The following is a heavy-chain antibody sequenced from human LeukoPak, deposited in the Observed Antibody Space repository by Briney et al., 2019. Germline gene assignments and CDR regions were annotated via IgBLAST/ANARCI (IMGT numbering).Heavy chain of an antibody. D-gene: IGHD3-10*01. J-gene: IGHJ6*03. CDR2: ISSSGSTI. Sequence: KPGGSLRLSCAASGFTFSDYYMSWIRQAPGKGLEWVSYISSSGSTIYYADSVKGRFTISRDNAKNTLYLQMNSLRAEDTAVYYCVGGSGSSKTHYYYYYMDVWGKGTTVTISS. CDR1: GFTFSDYY. CDR3: VGGSGSSKTHYYYYYMDV. V-gene: IGHV3-11*04.